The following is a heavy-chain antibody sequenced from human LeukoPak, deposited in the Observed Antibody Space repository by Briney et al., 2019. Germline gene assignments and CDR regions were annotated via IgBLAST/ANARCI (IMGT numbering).Heavy chain of an antibody. CDR2: ISWSSGSI. J-gene: IGHJ4*02. V-gene: IGHV3-9*01. Sequence: PGGSLRLSCVASGFTFDDYAMHWVRQRPGKGLEWVSGISWSSGSIGYADSVKGRFTISRDNSKNTLYLQMNSLRAEDTAVYYCAKDKVVATGRDLYYFDYWGQGTLVTVSS. CDR1: GFTFDDYA. CDR3: AKDKVVATGRDLYYFDY. D-gene: IGHD5-12*01.